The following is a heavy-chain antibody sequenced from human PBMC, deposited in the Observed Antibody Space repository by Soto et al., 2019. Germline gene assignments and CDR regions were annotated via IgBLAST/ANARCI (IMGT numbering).Heavy chain of an antibody. CDR2: ISYDGSNK. Sequence: GGSLRLSCAASGFTFSSYAMHWVRQAPGKGLEWVAVISYDGSNKYYADSVKGRFTISRDNSKNTLYLQMNSLRAEDTAVYYCARGVTMIVVVINNFDYWGQGTLVTVSS. CDR3: ARGVTMIVVVINNFDY. J-gene: IGHJ4*02. V-gene: IGHV3-30-3*01. D-gene: IGHD3-22*01. CDR1: GFTFSSYA.